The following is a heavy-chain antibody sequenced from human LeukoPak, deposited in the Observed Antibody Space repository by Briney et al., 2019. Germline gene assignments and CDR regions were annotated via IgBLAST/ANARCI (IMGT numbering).Heavy chain of an antibody. CDR3: ARDLPRYSSGLGDY. D-gene: IGHD6-19*01. V-gene: IGHV1-2*02. J-gene: IGHJ4*02. CDR1: GGTFSSYA. CDR2: INPNSGGT. Sequence: ASVKVSCKASGGTFSSYAISWVRQAPGQGLEWMGWINPNSGGTNYAQKFQGRVTMTRDTSISTAYMELSRLRSDDTAVYYCARDLPRYSSGLGDYWGQGTLVTVSS.